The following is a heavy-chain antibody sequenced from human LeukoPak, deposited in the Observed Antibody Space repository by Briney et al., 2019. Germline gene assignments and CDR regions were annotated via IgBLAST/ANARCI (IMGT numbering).Heavy chain of an antibody. CDR2: IYYSGST. D-gene: IGHD3-22*01. Sequence: PSETLSLTCTVSGGSISSSSYYWGWIRQPPGKGLEWIGSIYYSGSTYYNPSLKSRVTISVDTSKNQFSLKLSSVTAADTAVYYCASGFYNSSGFYAAFDIWGLGTLVTVSS. V-gene: IGHV4-39*07. CDR1: GGSISSSSYY. CDR3: ASGFYNSSGFYAAFDI. J-gene: IGHJ3*02.